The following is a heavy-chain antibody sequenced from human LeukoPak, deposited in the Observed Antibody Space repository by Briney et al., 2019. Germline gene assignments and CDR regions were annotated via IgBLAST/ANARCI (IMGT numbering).Heavy chain of an antibody. CDR2: INHSGST. D-gene: IGHD6-19*01. Sequence: SETLSLTCAVYGGSFSGYYWSWIRQPPGKGLEWIGEINHSGSTNYNPSLKSRVTISVDTSKNQFSLKLSSVTAADTAVYYCARISPPTDLAVAGLKYLDYWGQGTLVTVSS. CDR1: GGSFSGYY. CDR3: ARISPPTDLAVAGLKYLDY. J-gene: IGHJ4*02. V-gene: IGHV4-34*01.